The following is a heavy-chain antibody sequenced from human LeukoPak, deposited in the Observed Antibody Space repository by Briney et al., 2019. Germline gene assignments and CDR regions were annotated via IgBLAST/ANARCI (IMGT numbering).Heavy chain of an antibody. D-gene: IGHD5-18*01. J-gene: IGHJ4*02. CDR2: INSDGGST. V-gene: IGHV3-74*01. Sequence: GGSLRLSCAASGFTFSSYWMHWVRQAPGKGLVWVSRINSDGGSTSYTDSVKGRFTISRDNAKNTLYLQMNSLRAEDTAVYYCARGPRYSYVSGPFDYWGQGTLVTVSS. CDR1: GFTFSSYW. CDR3: ARGPRYSYVSGPFDY.